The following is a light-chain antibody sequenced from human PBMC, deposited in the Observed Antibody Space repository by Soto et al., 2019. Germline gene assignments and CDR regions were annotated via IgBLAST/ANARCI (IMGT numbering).Light chain of an antibody. V-gene: IGKV3-15*01. CDR1: QSVSNN. Sequence: IVMTQSPATLSVSPGAIGTLSCRASQSVSNNLAWYQQKPGQAPRLLIYGASTRATGIPARFSGSGSGTDFTLTISRLEPEDFAVYYCQQYGSSPLNFGGGTKVDIK. CDR2: GAS. CDR3: QQYGSSPLN. J-gene: IGKJ4*01.